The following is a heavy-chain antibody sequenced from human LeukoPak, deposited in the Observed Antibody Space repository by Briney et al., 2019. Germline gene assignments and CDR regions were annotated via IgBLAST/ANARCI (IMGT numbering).Heavy chain of an antibody. CDR1: GYSISSGYY. CDR3: ARLLAARLSWFDP. J-gene: IGHJ5*02. D-gene: IGHD6-6*01. Sequence: PAETLSLTCAVSGYSISSGYYWGWIRQPPGKGLEWIGRIYHSGSTYYNPSLKSRVTTSVDTSKTQFSLKLTAVTAADTAVYYWARLLAARLSWFDPWGQGTLVTVSS. CDR2: IYHSGST. V-gene: IGHV4-38-2*01.